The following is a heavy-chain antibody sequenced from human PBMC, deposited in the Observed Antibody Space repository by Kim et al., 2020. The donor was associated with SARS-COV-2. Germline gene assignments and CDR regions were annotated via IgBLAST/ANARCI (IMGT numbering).Heavy chain of an antibody. V-gene: IGHV1-46*01. CDR1: GYTFTSYY. J-gene: IGHJ4*02. Sequence: ASVKVSCQTSGYTFTSYYIHWVRQAPGQGLEWVGIINPSGGSTTYAQKFQGRVTITRDTSTSTVYMELSSLRSEDTALYHCARYPGAQPFDYWGQGTLVTVSS. CDR2: INPSGGST. CDR3: ARYPGAQPFDY. D-gene: IGHD3-10*01.